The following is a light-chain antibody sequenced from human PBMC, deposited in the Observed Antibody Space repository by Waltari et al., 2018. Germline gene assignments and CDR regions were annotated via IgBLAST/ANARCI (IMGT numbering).Light chain of an antibody. Sequence: DIQMTQSPSPVSASVGDRVTITCRANQDIGNRLAWYQQKPGKAPNLLIYGTSSLQTGVPSRFSGSGSGTEFTLTISSLQPEDFGTYYCQQGNSFPITFGHGTKVEIK. CDR2: GTS. V-gene: IGKV1-12*01. CDR3: QQGNSFPIT. CDR1: QDIGNR. J-gene: IGKJ3*01.